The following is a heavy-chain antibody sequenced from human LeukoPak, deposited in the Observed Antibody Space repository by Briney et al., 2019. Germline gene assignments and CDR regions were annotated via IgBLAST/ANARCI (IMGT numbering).Heavy chain of an antibody. V-gene: IGHV3-15*01. CDR2: IKSKTNGGTT. CDR1: GFTFDNAW. CDR3: TTTPYYDILTGHYYFDY. Sequence: GGSLRLSCAASGFTFDNAWMSWVRQAPGKGLEWVVRIKSKTNGGTTDYAAPVKGRFIISRDDSKTTLYLQMNSLKTEDTAVYYCTTTPYYDILTGHYYFDYWGQGTLVTVSS. D-gene: IGHD3-9*01. J-gene: IGHJ4*02.